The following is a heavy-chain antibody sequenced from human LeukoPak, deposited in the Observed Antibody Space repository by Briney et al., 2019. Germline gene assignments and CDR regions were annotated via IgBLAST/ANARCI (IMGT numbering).Heavy chain of an antibody. Sequence: ASVKVSCKASGYTFTGYYMRWVRQAPGEGLEWMGWISAYNGNTNYAQKLQGRVTMTTDTSTSTAYMELRSLRSDDTAVYYCARVVYYDSSGYDYWGQGTLLTVSS. CDR1: GYTFTGYY. CDR3: ARVVYYDSSGYDY. V-gene: IGHV1-18*04. CDR2: ISAYNGNT. D-gene: IGHD3-22*01. J-gene: IGHJ4*02.